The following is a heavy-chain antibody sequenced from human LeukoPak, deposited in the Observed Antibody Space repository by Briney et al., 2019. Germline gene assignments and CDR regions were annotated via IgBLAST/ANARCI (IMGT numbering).Heavy chain of an antibody. J-gene: IGHJ4*02. CDR3: AREEVAGTFGFGY. Sequence: SETLSLTCAVYGGSFSGYYWSWIRQPPGKGLEWIGEINHSGSTNYNPSLKSRVTISVDTSKNQFSLKLSSVTAADTAVYYCAREEVAGTFGFGYWGQGTLVTVSS. CDR2: INHSGST. CDR1: GGSFSGYY. V-gene: IGHV4-34*01. D-gene: IGHD6-19*01.